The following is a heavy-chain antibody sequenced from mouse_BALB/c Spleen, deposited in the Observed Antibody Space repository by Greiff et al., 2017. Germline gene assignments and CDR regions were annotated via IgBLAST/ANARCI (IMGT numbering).Heavy chain of an antibody. J-gene: IGHJ1*01. D-gene: IGHD2-14*01. CDR1: GFTFTDYY. V-gene: IGHV7-3*02. CDR2: IRNKANGYTT. Sequence: EVKLVESGGGLVQPGGSLRLSCATSGFTFTDYYMSWVRQPPGKALEWLGFIRNKANGYTTEYSASVKGRFTISRDNSQSILYLQMNTLRAEGSATYYCARDSRYDVLTGYFDVWGAGTTVTVSA. CDR3: ARDSRYDVLTGYFDV.